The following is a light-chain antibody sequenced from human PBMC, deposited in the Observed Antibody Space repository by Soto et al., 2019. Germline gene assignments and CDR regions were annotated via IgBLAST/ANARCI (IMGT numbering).Light chain of an antibody. CDR2: VGTGGILG. CDR1: SDYSTYK. V-gene: IGLV9-49*01. Sequence: QSVLTQPPSASASLGASVTLTCTLSSDYSTYKVDWYQQRPGKGPRFVMRVGTGGILGSKGDGIPDRFSVLGSGLNRYLTIKNSQEEDESDCHCRADHGSGSNFVYVFGTGTKVTVL. J-gene: IGLJ1*01. CDR3: RADHGSGSNFVYV.